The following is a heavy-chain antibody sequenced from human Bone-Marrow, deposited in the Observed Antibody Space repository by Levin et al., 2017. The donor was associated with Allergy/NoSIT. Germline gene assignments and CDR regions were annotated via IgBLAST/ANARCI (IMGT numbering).Heavy chain of an antibody. V-gene: IGHV3-30-3*01. D-gene: IGHD3-9*01. CDR2: ISYDGSNK. CDR3: ANTYYDILTGYWGGEPLGAFDI. J-gene: IGHJ3*02. Sequence: GGSLRLSCAASGFTFSSYAMHWVRQAPGKGLEWVAVISYDGSNKYYADSVKGRFTISRDNSKNTLYLQMNSLRAEDTAVYYCANTYYDILTGYWGGEPLGAFDIWGQGTMVTVSS. CDR1: GFTFSSYA.